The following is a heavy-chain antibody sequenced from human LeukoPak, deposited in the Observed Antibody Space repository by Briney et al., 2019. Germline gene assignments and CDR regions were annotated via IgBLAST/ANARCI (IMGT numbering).Heavy chain of an antibody. CDR1: GFTFCDYA. J-gene: IGHJ6*02. CDR2: IRSKAYGGTT. Sequence: GGSLRLSCTASGFTFCDYAMSWVRQAPGKGLEWVGLIRSKAYGGTTEYAAAVKGRFTISRDDYNSIAYMQMNSLKTEDTAVYYCTRHILTGYYYYYGMDVWGQGTTVTVSS. V-gene: IGHV3-49*04. D-gene: IGHD3-9*01. CDR3: TRHILTGYYYYYGMDV.